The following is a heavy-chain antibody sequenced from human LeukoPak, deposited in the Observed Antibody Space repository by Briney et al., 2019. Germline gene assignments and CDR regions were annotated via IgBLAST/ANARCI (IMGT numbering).Heavy chain of an antibody. D-gene: IGHD3-22*01. CDR2: IYYSGST. CDR3: ARDTGFKTYYYDSRTPIGFDP. V-gene: IGHV4-59*01. CDR1: GGSISSYY. J-gene: IGHJ5*02. Sequence: SETLSLTCTVSGGSISSYYWSWIRQPPGKGLEWIGYIYYSGSTNYNPSLKSRVTISVDTSKNQFSLKLSSVTAADTAVYYCARDTGFKTYYYDSRTPIGFDPWGQGTLVTVSS.